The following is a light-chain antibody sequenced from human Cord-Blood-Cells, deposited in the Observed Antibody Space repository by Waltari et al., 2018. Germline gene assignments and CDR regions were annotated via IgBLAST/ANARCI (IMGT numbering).Light chain of an antibody. CDR3: QTWGTGIVV. Sequence: QLVLTQSPSASASLGASVKLTCTLSSGHSSYAIAWHQQQPEKGPRYLMKLNSDGSHSKGEGIPDRSRGSSSGAGRYLTISSLQSEDEADYYCQTWGTGIVVFGGGTKLTVL. J-gene: IGLJ2*01. V-gene: IGLV4-69*01. CDR2: LNSDGSH. CDR1: SGHSSYA.